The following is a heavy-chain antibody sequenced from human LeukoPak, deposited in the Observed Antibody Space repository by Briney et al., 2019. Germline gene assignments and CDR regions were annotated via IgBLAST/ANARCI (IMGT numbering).Heavy chain of an antibody. CDR2: INPNSGGT. D-gene: IGHD3-22*01. J-gene: IGHJ4*02. Sequence: ASVKVSCKASGYTFTGYYMHWVRQAPGQGLEWMGWINPNSGGTNYAQKFHGRVTMTRDTSLSTAYMELSRLRSDDTAVYYCAREDDSSGYYLGDDYWGQGTLVTVSS. CDR1: GYTFTGYY. CDR3: AREDDSSGYYLGDDY. V-gene: IGHV1-2*02.